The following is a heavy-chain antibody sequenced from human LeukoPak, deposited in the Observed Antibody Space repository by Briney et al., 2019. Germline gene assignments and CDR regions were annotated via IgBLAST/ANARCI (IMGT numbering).Heavy chain of an antibody. J-gene: IGHJ6*02. CDR2: IKQDGSEK. CDR3: ARDLRIHSNYVSYYHYYGMDV. V-gene: IGHV3-7*01. Sequence: PGGSLRLSCAASGFTFSSYWMSWVRQAPGKGLEWVANIKQDGSEKYYVDSVKGRLTISRDNAKNSLYLQMNSLRAEDTAVYYCARDLRIHSNYVSYYHYYGMDVWGQGTTVTVSS. CDR1: GFTFSSYW. D-gene: IGHD4-11*01.